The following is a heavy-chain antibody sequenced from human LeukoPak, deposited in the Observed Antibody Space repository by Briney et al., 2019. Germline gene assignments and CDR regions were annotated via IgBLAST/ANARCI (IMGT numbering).Heavy chain of an antibody. V-gene: IGHV1-18*04. CDR3: ARDRGDGYKIDY. J-gene: IGHJ4*02. D-gene: IGHD5-24*01. CDR2: ISAYNGNT. Sequence: ASVKVSCKASGYTFTSYYMHWVRQAPGQGLEWMGWISAYNGNTNYAQKLQGRVTMTTDTSTSTAYMELRSLRSDDTAVYYCARDRGDGYKIDYWGQGTLVTVSS. CDR1: GYTFTSYY.